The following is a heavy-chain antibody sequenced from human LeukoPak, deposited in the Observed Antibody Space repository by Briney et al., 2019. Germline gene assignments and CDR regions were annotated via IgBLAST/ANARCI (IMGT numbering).Heavy chain of an antibody. V-gene: IGHV3-21*06. Sequence: PGGSLRLSCAASGFAFSSYNMKWVRQAPGEGLEWVSFISTTSTYIYYADSMKGRFTVSRDNSKNLLYLQMDSLRVEDTAVYYCARAGTCSSTSCDGGIEYWGQGTLVTVSS. D-gene: IGHD2-2*01. J-gene: IGHJ4*02. CDR2: ISTTSTYI. CDR1: GFAFSSYN. CDR3: ARAGTCSSTSCDGGIEY.